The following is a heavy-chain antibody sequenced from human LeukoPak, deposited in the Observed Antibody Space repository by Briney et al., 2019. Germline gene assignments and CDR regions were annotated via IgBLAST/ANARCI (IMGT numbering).Heavy chain of an antibody. D-gene: IGHD3-3*01. CDR3: ARDPRITIFGVVHNWFDP. CDR2: INPNSGGT. Sequence: GASVKVSCKASGYTFTGYYVHWVRQAPGQGLEWMGWINPNSGGTNYAQKFQGRVTMTTDTSTSTAYMELRSLRSDDTAVYYCARDPRITIFGVVHNWFDPWGQGTLVTVSS. J-gene: IGHJ5*02. CDR1: GYTFTGYY. V-gene: IGHV1-2*02.